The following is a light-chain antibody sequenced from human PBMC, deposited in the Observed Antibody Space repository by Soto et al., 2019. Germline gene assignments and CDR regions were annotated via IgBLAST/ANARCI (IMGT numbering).Light chain of an antibody. Sequence: EIVMTQSPATPSVSPGERATLSCRASQSVNNNLAWYQQKPGQAPRLLISYASSRATGIPARFSGSGSGTEFTLTISSLQSEDFAVYYCQQYNNWPLTFGGGTKVEIK. J-gene: IGKJ4*01. CDR1: QSVNNN. CDR3: QQYNNWPLT. CDR2: YAS. V-gene: IGKV3-15*01.